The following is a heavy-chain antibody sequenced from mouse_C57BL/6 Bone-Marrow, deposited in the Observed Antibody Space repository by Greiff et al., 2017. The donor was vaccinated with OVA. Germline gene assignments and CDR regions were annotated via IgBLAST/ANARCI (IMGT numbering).Heavy chain of an antibody. Sequence: EVQLQESGPGLVKPSQSLSLTCSVTGYSITSGYYWTWIRQFPGNKLEWMGYISYDGSNNYNPSLKNRISITRDTSKNQFFLKLNSVTTEDTATYYCARDSSGYVPFAYWGQGTLVTVSA. CDR3: ARDSSGYVPFAY. V-gene: IGHV3-6*01. CDR2: ISYDGSN. CDR1: GYSITSGYY. D-gene: IGHD3-2*02. J-gene: IGHJ3*01.